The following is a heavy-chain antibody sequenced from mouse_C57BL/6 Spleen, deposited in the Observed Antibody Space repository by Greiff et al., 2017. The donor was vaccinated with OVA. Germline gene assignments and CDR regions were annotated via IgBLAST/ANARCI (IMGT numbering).Heavy chain of an antibody. CDR3: ARNNYGSSYGWYFDV. CDR1: GFSLTSYA. J-gene: IGHJ1*03. V-gene: IGHV2-9-1*01. Sequence: VKLMESGPGLVAPSQSLSITCTVSGFSLTSYAISWVRQPPGKGLEWLGVIWTGGGTNYNSALKSRLSISKDNSKSQVFLKMNSLQTDDTARYYCARNNYGSSYGWYFDVWGTGTTVTVSS. D-gene: IGHD1-1*01. CDR2: IWTGGGT.